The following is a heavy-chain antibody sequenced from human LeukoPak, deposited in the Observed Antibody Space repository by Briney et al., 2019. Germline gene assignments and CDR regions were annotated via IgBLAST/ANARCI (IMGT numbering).Heavy chain of an antibody. CDR1: GGSFSGYY. Sequence: KPSETLSLTCAVYGGSFSGYYWSWIRQPPGKGLEWIGEINHSGSTNYNPSLKSRVTISVDTSKNQFSLKLSSVTAADTAVYYCARLGGSYGSGSYYYRDYYYYYMDVWGKGTTVTISS. V-gene: IGHV4-34*01. CDR2: INHSGST. CDR3: ARLGGSYGSGSYYYRDYYYYYMDV. J-gene: IGHJ6*03. D-gene: IGHD3-10*01.